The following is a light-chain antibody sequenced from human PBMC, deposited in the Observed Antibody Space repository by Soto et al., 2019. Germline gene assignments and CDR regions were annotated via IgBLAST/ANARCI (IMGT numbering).Light chain of an antibody. Sequence: SVLTQPPSASGSPGQSVTISCSGSSSDIGGYTYVSWYQHHPGKAPKLMIYEVSKRPSGVPDRFSGSKSGNTASLTVSGLQAEDEADYYCSSFADSNSYVFGTGTKLTVL. CDR2: EVS. CDR3: SSFADSNSYV. J-gene: IGLJ1*01. V-gene: IGLV2-8*01. CDR1: SSDIGGYTY.